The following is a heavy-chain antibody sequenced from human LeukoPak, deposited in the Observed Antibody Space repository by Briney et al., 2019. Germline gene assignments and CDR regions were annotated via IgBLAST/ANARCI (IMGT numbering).Heavy chain of an antibody. V-gene: IGHV1-46*01. CDR3: ASGSYGSGSYYIDYYYYMDV. D-gene: IGHD3-10*01. Sequence: ASVKVSCKASGYTFPSYYMHWVRQPRGQGLEGMGIINPSCGSTSYAQKFQGRVTNTRHMSTSTVYMELSSLRSEDTAVYCCASGSYGSGSYYIDYYYYMDVWGKGTTVTVSS. J-gene: IGHJ6*03. CDR1: GYTFPSYY. CDR2: INPSCGST.